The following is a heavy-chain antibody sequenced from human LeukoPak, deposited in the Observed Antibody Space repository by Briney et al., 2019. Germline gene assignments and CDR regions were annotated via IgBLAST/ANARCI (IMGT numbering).Heavy chain of an antibody. Sequence: GGSLRLSCAASGFTLSSYNMNWVRQAPGKGLEWVSSISSSTSYIYYADSVKGRFTISRDNAKNSLYLQMNSLRAEDTAVYYCARASSSWYSKYWGQGTLVTVSS. CDR2: ISSSTSYI. CDR1: GFTLSSYN. CDR3: ARASSSWYSKY. J-gene: IGHJ4*02. V-gene: IGHV3-21*01. D-gene: IGHD6-13*01.